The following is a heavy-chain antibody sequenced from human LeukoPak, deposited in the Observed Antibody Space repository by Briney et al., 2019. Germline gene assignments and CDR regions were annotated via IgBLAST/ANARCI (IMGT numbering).Heavy chain of an antibody. Sequence: GASVKVSCKASGYTFTGYYIHWVRQAPGQGLEWMGWINPNSGGANYAQKFQGRVTMTRDTSITTAYMEVSSLRSGDTAVYYCARAPLGYCSSTSCETYYFDYWGQGTLVTVSS. V-gene: IGHV1-2*02. CDR2: INPNSGGA. CDR3: ARAPLGYCSSTSCETYYFDY. CDR1: GYTFTGYY. D-gene: IGHD2-2*01. J-gene: IGHJ4*02.